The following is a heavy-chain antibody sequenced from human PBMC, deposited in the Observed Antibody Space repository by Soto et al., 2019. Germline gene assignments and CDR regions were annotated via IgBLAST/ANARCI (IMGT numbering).Heavy chain of an antibody. CDR2: IIPILGIV. Sequence: ASVKVSCKASGGTFSSYTISWVRQAPGQGLEWMGRIIPILGIVNYAQKFQGRVTITADKSTSTAYMELSSLRSEDTAVYYCARGLIVVVPAAMGSYYYYGMDVWGQGTTVTVSS. V-gene: IGHV1-69*02. CDR3: ARGLIVVVPAAMGSYYYYGMDV. CDR1: GGTFSSYT. D-gene: IGHD2-2*01. J-gene: IGHJ6*02.